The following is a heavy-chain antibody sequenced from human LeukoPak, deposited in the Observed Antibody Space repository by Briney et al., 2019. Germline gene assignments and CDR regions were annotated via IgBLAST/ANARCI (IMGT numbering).Heavy chain of an antibody. V-gene: IGHV3-23*01. CDR3: ATVGVGWVAFEY. CDR1: GFMFSHSA. J-gene: IGHJ4*02. CDR2: ISESGGAT. D-gene: IGHD3-16*01. Sequence: PGGSLRLSCAASGFMFSHSAMTWVRQTPAKGLEWVSGISESGGATYYAGSAKGRFTISRDNSKNTLYLQMNSLRSDDTAVYYCATVGVGWVAFEYWGQGALVTVSS.